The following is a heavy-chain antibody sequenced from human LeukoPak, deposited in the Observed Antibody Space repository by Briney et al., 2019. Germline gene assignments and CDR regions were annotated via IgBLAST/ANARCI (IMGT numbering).Heavy chain of an antibody. CDR3: ATDYGSGSSYYWAY. J-gene: IGHJ4*02. CDR1: GYTLTELS. V-gene: IGHV1-24*01. Sequence: GASVKVSCKVSGYTLTELSMHWVRQAPGKELEWMGGFDPEDGETIYAQKFQGRVTMTEDTSTDTAYMELSSLRSEDTAVYYCATDYGSGSSYYWAYWGQGTLVTVSS. D-gene: IGHD3-10*01. CDR2: FDPEDGET.